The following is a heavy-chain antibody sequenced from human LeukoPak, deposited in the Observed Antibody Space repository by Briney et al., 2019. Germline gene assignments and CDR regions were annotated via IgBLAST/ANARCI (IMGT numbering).Heavy chain of an antibody. D-gene: IGHD6-13*01. CDR1: GYTFTGYY. CDR2: INPNSGGT. V-gene: IGHV1-2*02. CDR3: ARGPRPDSSSSYYYYMDV. Sequence: GASVKVSCKASGYTFTGYYMHWVRQAPGQGLEWMGWINPNSGGTNYAQKFQGRVTMTRNTSISTAYMELSSLRSEDTAVYYCARGPRPDSSSSYYYYMDVWGKGTTVTISS. J-gene: IGHJ6*03.